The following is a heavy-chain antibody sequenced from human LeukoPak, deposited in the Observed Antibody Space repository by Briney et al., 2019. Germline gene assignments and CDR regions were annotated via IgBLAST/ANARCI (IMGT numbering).Heavy chain of an antibody. CDR3: VRRGYSGLGGYWLFDY. J-gene: IGHJ4*02. CDR2: IYPGDSDT. V-gene: IGHV5-51*01. CDR1: GYSFSTYW. D-gene: IGHD5-12*01. Sequence: GEALETSWQGSGYSFSTYWIGWVRQMPGKGLGWVGIIYPGDSDTRYSPSFQGRVTISVDKRTSTAYLQWSSLKASETAMCFRVRRGYSGLGGYWLFDYWSQGTLVTAPS.